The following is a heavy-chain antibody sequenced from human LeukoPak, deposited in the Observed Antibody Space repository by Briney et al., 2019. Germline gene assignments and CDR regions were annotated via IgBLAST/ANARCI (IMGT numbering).Heavy chain of an antibody. D-gene: IGHD5-24*01. CDR3: AIPGPRDVYNYGAFDI. CDR1: GYSFTSYW. CDR2: IYPGDSNT. V-gene: IGHV5-51*01. J-gene: IGHJ3*02. Sequence: VESLKISCKGSGYSFTSYWIGWVRQMPGKGLEWMGIIYPGDSNTRYSPSFQGQVTISADKSISTAYLQWSSLKASDTAMYYCAIPGPRDVYNYGAFDIWGQGTMVTVSS.